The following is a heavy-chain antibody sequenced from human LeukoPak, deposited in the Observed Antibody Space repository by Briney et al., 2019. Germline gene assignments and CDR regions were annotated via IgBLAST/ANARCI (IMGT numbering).Heavy chain of an antibody. CDR2: ISAYNGNT. Sequence: ASVKVSCKASGYTFTSYGISWVRQAPGQGLEWMGWISAYNGNTNYAQKLQGRVTMTTDTSTSTAYMELRSLRSDDTAVYYCARGSIVGATPSNRVFDYWGQGTLVTVSS. CDR1: GYTFTSYG. V-gene: IGHV1-18*01. D-gene: IGHD1-26*01. J-gene: IGHJ4*02. CDR3: ARGSIVGATPSNRVFDY.